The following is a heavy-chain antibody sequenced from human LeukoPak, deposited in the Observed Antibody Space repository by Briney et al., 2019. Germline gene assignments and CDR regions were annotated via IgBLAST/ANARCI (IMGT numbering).Heavy chain of an antibody. V-gene: IGHV3-74*01. CDR3: ARGNMVRGSN. CDR2: INPDGSST. J-gene: IGHJ4*02. Sequence: GSLRLSCAASGFTFSSYWMHWVRQAPGKGLVSVSRINPDGSSTNYADSVKGRFTISRDNAKNTLFLQMNSLRADDTAVYYCARGNMVRGSNWGQGTLVTVSS. CDR1: GFTFSSYW. D-gene: IGHD3-10*01.